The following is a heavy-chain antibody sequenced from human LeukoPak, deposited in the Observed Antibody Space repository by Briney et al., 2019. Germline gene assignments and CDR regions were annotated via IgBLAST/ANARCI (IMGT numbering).Heavy chain of an antibody. J-gene: IGHJ4*02. Sequence: GGSLRLSCAASGFTFSSYAMHWVRQAPGKGLEWVAVISYDGSNKYYADSVKGRFTISRDNSKNTLYLQMNSLRAEDTVVYYCARQSSSSLLTHFDYWGQGTLVTVSS. CDR3: ARQSSSSLLTHFDY. D-gene: IGHD6-13*01. V-gene: IGHV3-30-3*01. CDR1: GFTFSSYA. CDR2: ISYDGSNK.